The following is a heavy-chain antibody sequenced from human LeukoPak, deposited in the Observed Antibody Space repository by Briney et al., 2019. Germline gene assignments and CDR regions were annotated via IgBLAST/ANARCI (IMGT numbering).Heavy chain of an antibody. J-gene: IGHJ5*02. D-gene: IGHD6-13*01. Sequence: SETLSLTCAVYGGSFSGYYWSWIRQPPGKGLEWIGNIYHSGNTYYNPSLKSRVTVSVDMSKNQFSLKLNSVTAADTALYYCARAYSSSWYWNWFDPWGQGTLVTVSS. V-gene: IGHV4-34*01. CDR2: IYHSGNT. CDR1: GGSFSGYY. CDR3: ARAYSSSWYWNWFDP.